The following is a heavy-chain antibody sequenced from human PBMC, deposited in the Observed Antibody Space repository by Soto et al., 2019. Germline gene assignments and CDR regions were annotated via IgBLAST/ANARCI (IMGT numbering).Heavy chain of an antibody. J-gene: IGHJ4*02. Sequence: SETLSLTCAVSSGSISSSNWWSWVRQPPGKGLEWIGEIYHSGSTNYNPSLKSRVTISVDKSKNQFSLKLSSVTAADTAVYYCARGAAAGLGLDFDYWGQGTLVTVSS. V-gene: IGHV4-4*02. CDR1: SGSISSSNW. CDR2: IYHSGST. CDR3: ARGAAAGLGLDFDY. D-gene: IGHD6-13*01.